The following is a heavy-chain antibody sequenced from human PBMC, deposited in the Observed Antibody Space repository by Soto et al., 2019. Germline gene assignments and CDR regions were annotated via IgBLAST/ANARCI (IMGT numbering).Heavy chain of an antibody. D-gene: IGHD2-2*01. V-gene: IGHV3-23*01. CDR1: GFTFSSYA. CDR3: AKDLRSTSGRGGFYY. J-gene: IGHJ4*02. CDR2: ISGSGAST. Sequence: EVQLLESGGGLVQPGGSLRLSCAASGFTFSSYAMSWVRQAPGKGLEWVSGISGSGASTYYADSVKGRFTISRDNSKNTLYLQMNSLRAEDTAVYYCAKDLRSTSGRGGFYYWGQGTLVTVSS.